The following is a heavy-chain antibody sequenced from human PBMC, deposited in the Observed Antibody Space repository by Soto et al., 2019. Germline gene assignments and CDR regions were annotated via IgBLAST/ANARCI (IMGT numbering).Heavy chain of an antibody. Sequence: SQTLSLTCAISGDSVSSHSAAWNWIRQSPSRGLEWLGRTYYRSKWYNDYAVSVKSRITINPDTSKNQFSLQLNSVTPEDTAVYYCARDQLYYNDISGRPLNAFDVWGQGTMVTVSS. J-gene: IGHJ3*01. CDR3: ARDQLYYNDISGRPLNAFDV. CDR1: GDSVSSHSAA. CDR2: TYYRSKWYN. D-gene: IGHD3-22*01. V-gene: IGHV6-1*01.